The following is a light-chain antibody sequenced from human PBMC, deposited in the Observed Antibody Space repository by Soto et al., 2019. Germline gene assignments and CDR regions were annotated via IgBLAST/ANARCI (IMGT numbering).Light chain of an antibody. J-gene: IGLJ2*01. V-gene: IGLV1-40*01. CDR3: QSYDTSLRGV. CDR2: ANT. CDR1: SSNIGAGFD. Sequence: QAVVTQPPSVSGAPGQRVTISCIGSSSNIGAGFDVNWYQQLPGTAPKLLIYANTNRPSGVPDRFSGSKSGTSASLAITGHQDEDEADYYCQSYDTSLRGVFAGGTKLTVL.